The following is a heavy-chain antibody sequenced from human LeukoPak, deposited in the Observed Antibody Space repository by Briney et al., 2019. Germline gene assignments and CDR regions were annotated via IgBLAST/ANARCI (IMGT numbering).Heavy chain of an antibody. Sequence: GGSLRLSCAASGFTFDDYAMHWVRQAPGKGLEWVSGISWNSGDICYADSVKGRFTISRDNAKNSLYLQMNSLRAEDTAFYYCAKDISVELGYYFDYWGQGTLVTVSS. CDR2: ISWNSGDI. CDR1: GFTFDDYA. D-gene: IGHD1-26*01. J-gene: IGHJ4*02. V-gene: IGHV3-9*01. CDR3: AKDISVELGYYFDY.